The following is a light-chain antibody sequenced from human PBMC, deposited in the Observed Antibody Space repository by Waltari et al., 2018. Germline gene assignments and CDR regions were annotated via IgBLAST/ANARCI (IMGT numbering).Light chain of an antibody. V-gene: IGKV1-5*03. Sequence: DIQMTQSPSTLSASVGDRVTITCRASQSLNNWLAWYQQKPGKAPKLLIYNASTLENGVPSRFSGSGSGTEFTLTISSLQPDDVATYYCQQYNGNSRTFGQGTKVEIK. J-gene: IGKJ1*01. CDR2: NAS. CDR1: QSLNNW. CDR3: QQYNGNSRT.